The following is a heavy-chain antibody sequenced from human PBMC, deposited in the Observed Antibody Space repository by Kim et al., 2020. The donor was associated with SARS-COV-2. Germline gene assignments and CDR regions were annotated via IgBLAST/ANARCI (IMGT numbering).Heavy chain of an antibody. D-gene: IGHD1-26*01. Sequence: ADSVKGRFTISRDNSKNTLYLQMDSLRAEDTAVYYCAKFKPSGALYYFDYWGQGTLVTVSS. J-gene: IGHJ4*02. CDR3: AKFKPSGALYYFDY. V-gene: IGHV3-23*01.